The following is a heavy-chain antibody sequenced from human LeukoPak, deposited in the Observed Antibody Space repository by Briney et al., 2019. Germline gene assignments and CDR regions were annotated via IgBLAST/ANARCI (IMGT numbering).Heavy chain of an antibody. J-gene: IGHJ5*02. CDR1: GGSISSYY. D-gene: IGHD6-13*01. CDR3: ARSRSSSWSYNWFDP. Sequence: SETLSLTCTVSGGSISSYYWSWIRQPPGKGLEGSGYIYYSGSTNYNPSLKSRVTISVDTSKNQFSLKLSSVTAADTAVYYCARSRSSSWSYNWFDPWGQGTLVTVSS. V-gene: IGHV4-59*01. CDR2: IYYSGST.